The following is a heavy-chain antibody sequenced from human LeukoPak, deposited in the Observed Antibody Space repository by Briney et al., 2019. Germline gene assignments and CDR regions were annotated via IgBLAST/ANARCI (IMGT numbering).Heavy chain of an antibody. D-gene: IGHD1-26*01. CDR3: ARERGSGYFDY. Sequence: GGSLRLSCAASGFTFSNAWMNWVRQAPGKGLEWVGRIKSKTDGGTTDYAAPVKGRFTISRDDSKNTLYLQMNSLRAEDTALYYCARERGSGYFDYWGQGTLVTVSS. J-gene: IGHJ4*02. CDR1: GFTFSNAW. CDR2: IKSKTDGGTT. V-gene: IGHV3-15*07.